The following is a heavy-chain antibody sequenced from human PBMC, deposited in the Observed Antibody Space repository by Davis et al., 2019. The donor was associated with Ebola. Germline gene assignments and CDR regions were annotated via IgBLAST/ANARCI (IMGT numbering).Heavy chain of an antibody. Sequence: SETLSLTCSVSGGPIRGYHWSWIRQPPGKGLEWSGYIYDSGFTNYNPSLKNRVTLSLDTSKNQFSLKVTSVTAEDPAVYYCARVRVEVDSDVCGRGTRVTVSS. CDR3: ARVRVEVDSDV. V-gene: IGHV4-59*12. CDR1: GGPIRGYH. J-gene: IGHJ3*01. D-gene: IGHD2-21*01. CDR2: IYDSGFT.